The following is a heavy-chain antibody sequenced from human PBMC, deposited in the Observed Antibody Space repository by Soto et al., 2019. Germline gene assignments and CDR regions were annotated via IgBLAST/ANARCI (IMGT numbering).Heavy chain of an antibody. Sequence: SDTLSLTCAFSGFSSSSGNLWTWVRQTPQRGLEYIGEIFHDGTANYYPSFERRVAISVDTSKNQFSLKLTSVTAADTAIYFCARLVYDTRLNYMYFDFWGQGALVTVSS. J-gene: IGHJ4*02. CDR3: ARLVYDTRLNYMYFDF. V-gene: IGHV4-4*02. CDR1: GFSSSSGNL. D-gene: IGHD3-10*01. CDR2: IFHDGTA.